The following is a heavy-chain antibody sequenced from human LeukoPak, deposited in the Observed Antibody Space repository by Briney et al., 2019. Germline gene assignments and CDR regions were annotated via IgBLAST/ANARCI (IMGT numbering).Heavy chain of an antibody. J-gene: IGHJ4*02. CDR3: ARGTLYYYDSSGYAIDY. V-gene: IGHV4-31*03. D-gene: IGHD3-22*01. CDR2: TYYSGST. CDR1: GGSISSGGYY. Sequence: SETLSLTCTVSGGSISSGGYYWSWIRQHPGKGLEWIGYTYYSGSTYYNPSLKSRVTISVDTSKNQFSLKLSSVTAADTAVYYCARGTLYYYDSSGYAIDYWGQGTLVTVSS.